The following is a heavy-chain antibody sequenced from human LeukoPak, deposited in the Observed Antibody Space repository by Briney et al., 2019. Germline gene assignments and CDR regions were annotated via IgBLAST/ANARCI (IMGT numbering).Heavy chain of an antibody. D-gene: IGHD2-2*01. Sequence: SETLSLTCAVSGYSISSGYYWGWIRQPPGKGLEWIGSIYHSGSTYYNPSLKSRVTISVDTSKNQFSLKLSSVTAADTSVYYSASLQVPAAIGIDYWGQGTLVTVSS. CDR3: ASLQVPAAIGIDY. CDR1: GYSISSGYY. V-gene: IGHV4-38-2*01. CDR2: IYHSGST. J-gene: IGHJ4*02.